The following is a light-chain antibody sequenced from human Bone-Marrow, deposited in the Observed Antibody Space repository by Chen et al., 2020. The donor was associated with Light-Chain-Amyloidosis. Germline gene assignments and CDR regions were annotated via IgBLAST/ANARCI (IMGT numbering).Light chain of an antibody. CDR3: QSVDSSGTYAGI. CDR2: RGP. CDR1: DLPTKY. Sequence: SYELTQPPSVSVSPGQTARITCSGDDLPTKYAYWYQQKPGQAPVLVIPRGPERTSAISETFSVSSSGTTATLTISGDEAEVVADDHCQSVDSSGTYAGIFVGGTKLTVL. V-gene: IGLV3-25*03. J-gene: IGLJ2*01.